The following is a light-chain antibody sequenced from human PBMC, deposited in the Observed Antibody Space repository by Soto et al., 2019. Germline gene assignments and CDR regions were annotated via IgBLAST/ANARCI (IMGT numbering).Light chain of an antibody. J-gene: IGKJ2*01. Sequence: EIVLTQSPGTLSLSPGERATLSCRASQSVSSSYLAWYQQKPGQAPRLLIYGASSRATGIPDRFSGSGSGTDCTLTISRLEPEDFAVYYCQQYGSPPMYTFGQGTKLEIK. CDR2: GAS. CDR1: QSVSSSY. V-gene: IGKV3-20*01. CDR3: QQYGSPPMYT.